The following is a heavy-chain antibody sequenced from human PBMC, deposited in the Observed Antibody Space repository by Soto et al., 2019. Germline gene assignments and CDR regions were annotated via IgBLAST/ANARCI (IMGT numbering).Heavy chain of an antibody. CDR2: IIPMLGVR. CDR3: TIGSWSGEVFDI. D-gene: IGHD2-21*01. V-gene: IGHV1-69*02. CDR1: GGTFSTYS. J-gene: IGHJ3*02. Sequence: QVQLVQSGAEVKEPGSSVKVSCKDSGGTFSTYSMFWVRQAPGKGLEWMGRIIPMLGVRNYAQRFQDRVTITAGKSTATVHLELSSLRTEDTALDYCTIGSWSGEVFDIWGQGTMVTVSS.